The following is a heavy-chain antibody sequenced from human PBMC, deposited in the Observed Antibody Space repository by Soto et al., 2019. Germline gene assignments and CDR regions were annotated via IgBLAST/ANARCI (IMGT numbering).Heavy chain of an antibody. CDR1: GFTFSSYA. CDR2: ISGSGGST. D-gene: IGHD3-16*02. V-gene: IGHV3-23*01. CDR3: ARKRVMITFGGVIADDY. Sequence: LRLSCAASGFTFSSYAMSWVRQAPGKGLEWVSAISGSGGSTYYADSVKGRFTISRDNSKNTLYLQMNSLRAEDTAVYYCARKRVMITFGGVIADDYWGQGTLVSVSS. J-gene: IGHJ4*02.